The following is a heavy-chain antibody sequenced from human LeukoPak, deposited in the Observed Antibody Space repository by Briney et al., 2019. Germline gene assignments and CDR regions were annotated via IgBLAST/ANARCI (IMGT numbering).Heavy chain of an antibody. CDR1: GFTFSSYA. V-gene: IGHV3-23*01. CDR3: ARDPGYCSGGSCYDY. Sequence: GGSLRLSCAASGFTFSSYAMSWVRQAPGKGLEWVSAISGSGGTTYYADSVKGRFTISRDNSKNTLYLQMNSLSADDTAVYYCARDPGYCSGGSCYDYWGQGTLVAVSS. D-gene: IGHD2-15*01. CDR2: ISGSGGTT. J-gene: IGHJ4*02.